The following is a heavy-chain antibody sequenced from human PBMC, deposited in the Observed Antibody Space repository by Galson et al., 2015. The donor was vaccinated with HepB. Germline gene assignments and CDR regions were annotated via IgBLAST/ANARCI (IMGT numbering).Heavy chain of an antibody. Sequence: SLRLSCAASGFTFSNAWMSWVRQAPGKGLEWVGRIKSKTDGGTTDYAAPVKGRFTISRDDSKNTLCLQMNSLKTEDTAVYYCTTDLGYGSGRNYWGQGTLVTVSS. CDR3: TTDLGYGSGRNY. D-gene: IGHD3-10*01. J-gene: IGHJ4*02. CDR1: GFTFSNAW. V-gene: IGHV3-15*01. CDR2: IKSKTDGGTT.